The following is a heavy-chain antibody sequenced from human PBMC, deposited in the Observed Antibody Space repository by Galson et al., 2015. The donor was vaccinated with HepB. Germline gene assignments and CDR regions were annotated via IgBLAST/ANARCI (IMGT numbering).Heavy chain of an antibody. V-gene: IGHV3-30-3*01. CDR1: GFTFSSYA. CDR3: AREYYDYVWGSYPKGGFDY. CDR2: ISYDGSNK. D-gene: IGHD3-16*02. J-gene: IGHJ4*02. Sequence: SLRLSCAASGFTFSSYAMHWVRQAPGKGLEWVAVISYDGSNKYYADSVKGRFTISRDNSKNTLYLQMNSLRAEDTAVYYCAREYYDYVWGSYPKGGFDYGGQGTLVTVSS.